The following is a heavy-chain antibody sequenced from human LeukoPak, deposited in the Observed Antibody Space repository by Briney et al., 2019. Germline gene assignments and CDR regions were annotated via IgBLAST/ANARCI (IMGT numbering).Heavy chain of an antibody. CDR3: ARAFVTAAGFFDT. CDR2: IYSGGDT. D-gene: IGHD6-13*01. Sequence: GGSLRLSCGASGFTVSSSYMSWVRQAPGKGLEWVSVIYSGGDTHYAGSVKGRFTISRDNSVNTLYLQMNSLRTEDTAVYYCARAFVTAAGFFDTWGQGTLVTVSS. J-gene: IGHJ4*02. V-gene: IGHV3-66*02. CDR1: GFTVSSSY.